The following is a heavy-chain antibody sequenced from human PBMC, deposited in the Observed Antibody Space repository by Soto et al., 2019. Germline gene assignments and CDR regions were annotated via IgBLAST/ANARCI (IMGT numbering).Heavy chain of an antibody. Sequence: QVQLVQSGAEEKKTGASVKVSCMASGYTFTAYALHWVRQAPGQGLEWMGWINPGNANTKYSQKFQGRVTITRDTSASTAYMELSSLRSEDTAVYYCARSGSSYYNWFDPWGQGTLVTVSS. V-gene: IGHV1-3*05. CDR1: GYTFTAYA. J-gene: IGHJ5*02. CDR2: INPGNANT. CDR3: ARSGSSYYNWFDP. D-gene: IGHD6-13*01.